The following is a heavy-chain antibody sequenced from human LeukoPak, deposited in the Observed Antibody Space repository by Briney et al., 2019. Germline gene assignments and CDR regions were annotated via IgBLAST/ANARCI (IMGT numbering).Heavy chain of an antibody. J-gene: IGHJ4*02. D-gene: IGHD1-7*01. CDR2: IIPIFGTA. Sequence: SVKVSCKASGGTFSSYAISWVRQAPGQGLEWMGGIIPIFGTANYAQKFQGRVTITADESTSTAYMELSSLRSEDTAVYYCARDWTGTTYRDFDYWGREPWSPSPQ. V-gene: IGHV1-69*13. CDR1: GGTFSSYA. CDR3: ARDWTGTTYRDFDY.